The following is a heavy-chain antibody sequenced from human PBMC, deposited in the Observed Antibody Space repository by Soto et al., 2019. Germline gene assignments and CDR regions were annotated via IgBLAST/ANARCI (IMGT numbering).Heavy chain of an antibody. CDR2: IYYSGST. CDR3: ARRNGSGSYWPTFDY. V-gene: IGHV4-39*01. CDR1: GGSISSSSYY. D-gene: IGHD3-10*01. Sequence: SETLSLTCTVSGGSISSSSYYWGWIRQPPGKGLEWTGSIYYSGSTFFNPSLKSRVTISVDTSKNQFSLKLSSVTAADTAVYYCARRNGSGSYWPTFDYWGQGTLVTVSS. J-gene: IGHJ4*02.